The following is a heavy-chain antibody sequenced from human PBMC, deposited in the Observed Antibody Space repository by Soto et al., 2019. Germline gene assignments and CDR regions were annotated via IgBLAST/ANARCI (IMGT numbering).Heavy chain of an antibody. J-gene: IGHJ6*02. CDR2: IYYSGST. CDR3: ARQRSRRIAAAGRQHPEGRFGYYYGMDV. D-gene: IGHD6-13*01. V-gene: IGHV4-39*01. CDR1: GGSISSSSYY. Sequence: SETLSLTCTVSGGSISSSSYYWGWIRQPPGKGLEWIGSIYYSGSTYYNPSLKSRVTISVDTSKNQFSLKLSSVTAADTAVYYCARQRSRRIAAAGRQHPEGRFGYYYGMDVWGQGTTVTVSS.